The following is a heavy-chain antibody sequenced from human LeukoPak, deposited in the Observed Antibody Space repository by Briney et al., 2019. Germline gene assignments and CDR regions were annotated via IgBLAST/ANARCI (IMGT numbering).Heavy chain of an antibody. CDR3: ARHLPSSRSCESIDY. J-gene: IGHJ4*02. V-gene: IGHV1-18*01. CDR1: GYTFTSCG. CDR2: ISTYNGNT. D-gene: IGHD6-13*01. Sequence: ASVKVSCTASGYTFTSCGIIWVRQAPGQGREWMGWISTYNGNTNYAQKLQGRVIITTDTSPSKPYMPLRSLISDDEAVYYRARHLPSSRSCESIDYWGQGTLVTVST.